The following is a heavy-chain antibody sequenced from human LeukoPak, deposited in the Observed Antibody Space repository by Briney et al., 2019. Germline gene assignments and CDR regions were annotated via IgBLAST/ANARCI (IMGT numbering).Heavy chain of an antibody. CDR1: GYSISSGYY. V-gene: IGHV4-38-2*01. D-gene: IGHD6-19*01. J-gene: IGHJ4*02. CDR3: VRRNSGWCYFDY. CDR2: IFHSGSA. Sequence: PSETLSLTCAVSGYSISSGYYWGWIRQPPGKGLEWIGNIFHSGSAYHNPSLKSRVTISVDTSKNQFSLKLKSVTAADTAMYYCVRRNSGWCYFDYWGQGTLVTVSS.